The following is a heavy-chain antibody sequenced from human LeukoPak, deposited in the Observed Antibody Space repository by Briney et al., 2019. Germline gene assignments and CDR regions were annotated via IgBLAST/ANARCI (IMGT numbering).Heavy chain of an antibody. CDR3: AELGVTMIGGV. J-gene: IGHJ6*04. CDR2: ISGSGGST. CDR1: GFAFSSYA. D-gene: IGHD3-10*02. V-gene: IGHV3-23*01. Sequence: GGSLRLSCAASGFAFSSYAMSWVRQAPGQGLEWVSAISGSGGSTYYADSVKGRFTISRDNAKNSLYLQMNSLRAEDTAVYYCAELGVTMIGGVWGKGTTVTISS.